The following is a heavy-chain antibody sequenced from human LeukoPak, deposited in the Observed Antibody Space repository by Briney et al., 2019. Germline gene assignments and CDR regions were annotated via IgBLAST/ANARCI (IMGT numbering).Heavy chain of an antibody. D-gene: IGHD4-11*01. J-gene: IGHJ5*02. CDR2: IYTSGST. CDR3: VRRAVTTFRASFDP. CDR1: GGSISSYY. V-gene: IGHV4-4*07. Sequence: SETLSLTCTVSGGSISSYYWSWIRQPAGKGLEWIGSIYTSGSTNYNPSLKSRVTMSVDTSKNQFSLKLSSVTAADTAVYYCVRRAVTTFRASFDPWGQGTLVTVSS.